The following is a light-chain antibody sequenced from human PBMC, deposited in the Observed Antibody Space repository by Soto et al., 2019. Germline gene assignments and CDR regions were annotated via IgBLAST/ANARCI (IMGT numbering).Light chain of an antibody. Sequence: EIRMTQAPSSLCASIGDRVTITCRASQSISSWLAWYQQKPGKAPKLLIYAASSLQSGVPSRFSGSGSGTDFTLTISSLQPEESATYYCPQSYSTPPSTSGPGTKVDIK. V-gene: IGKV1-39*01. CDR1: QSISSW. CDR3: PQSYSTPPST. CDR2: AAS. J-gene: IGKJ1*01.